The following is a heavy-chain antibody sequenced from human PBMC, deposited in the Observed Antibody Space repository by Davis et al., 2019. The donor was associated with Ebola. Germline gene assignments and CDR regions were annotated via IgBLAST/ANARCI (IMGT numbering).Heavy chain of an antibody. V-gene: IGHV1-18*01. D-gene: IGHD1-26*01. CDR1: GYTFSSYD. J-gene: IGHJ4*02. CDR3: ARQSGSYWDFDY. CDR2: IRAYSGNT. Sequence: ASVKVSCKASGYTFSSYDISWVRQAPGQGLEWLGWIRAYSGNTNYAQRVQDRVSMTADTSTNIAYLELRSLSSDDTAVYYCARQSGSYWDFDYWGQGTLITVSS.